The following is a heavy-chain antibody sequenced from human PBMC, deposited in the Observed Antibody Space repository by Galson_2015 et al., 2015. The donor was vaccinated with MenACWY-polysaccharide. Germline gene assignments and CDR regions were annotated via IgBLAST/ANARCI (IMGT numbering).Heavy chain of an antibody. CDR2: IRSKAYGGST. CDR1: GFTFGDYA. J-gene: IGHJ5*02. D-gene: IGHD3-3*01. CDR3: TRGGGSAYDFWSGYYTSAYNWFDP. Sequence: SLRLSCAASGFTFGDYAMSWFRQAPGKGLEWVGFIRSKAYGGSTEYAASGKGRFTISRDDSKSIAYMQMNSLKTEDTAVYYCTRGGGSAYDFWSGYYTSAYNWFDPWGQGTLVTVSS. V-gene: IGHV3-49*03.